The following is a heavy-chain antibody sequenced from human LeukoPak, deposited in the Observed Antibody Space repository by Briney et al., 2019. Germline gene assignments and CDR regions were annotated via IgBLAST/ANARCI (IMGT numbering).Heavy chain of an antibody. CDR2: IYYSGST. CDR3: AGHHPRNTVDF. D-gene: IGHD2/OR15-2a*01. V-gene: IGHV4-31*03. Sequence: SETLSLTCTVSGGSLSSGCYYWSWIRQHPGKGLEWIGYIYYSGSTYYNPSLKSRVTITLDTSKNQFSLKLSSVTAADTAVYYCAGHHPRNTVDFWGQGTLVTVSS. J-gene: IGHJ4*02. CDR1: GGSLSSGCYY.